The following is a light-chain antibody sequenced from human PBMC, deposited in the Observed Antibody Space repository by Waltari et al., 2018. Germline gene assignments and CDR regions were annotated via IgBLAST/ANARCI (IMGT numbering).Light chain of an antibody. J-gene: IGLJ2*01. CDR2: DVN. CDR3: CAYAGSAI. V-gene: IGLV2-11*01. CDR1: SSDVGSYNY. Sequence: QSALTQPRSVSGSPGQSVTISCTGTSSDVGSYNYVCWYQQHPGKAPRLRIYDVNKRPSGCPDRFSGSKSGNTASLTISGLQAEDEADYYCCAYAGSAIFGGGTELTVL.